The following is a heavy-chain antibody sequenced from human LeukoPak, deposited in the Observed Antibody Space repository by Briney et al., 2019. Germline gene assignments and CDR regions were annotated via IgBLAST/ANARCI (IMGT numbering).Heavy chain of an antibody. CDR1: GGTFSSYA. D-gene: IGHD6-19*01. J-gene: IGHJ4*02. CDR3: AGDDSSQALDY. Sequence: SVKVSCKASGGTFSSYAISWVRQAPGQGLEWMGGIIPIFGTANYAQKFQGRVTITADKSTSTAYMELSSLRSEDTAVYYCAGDDSSQALDYWGQGTLVTVSS. CDR2: IIPIFGTA. V-gene: IGHV1-69*06.